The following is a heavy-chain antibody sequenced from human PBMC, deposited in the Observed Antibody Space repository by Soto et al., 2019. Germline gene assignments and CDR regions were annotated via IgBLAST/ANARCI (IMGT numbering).Heavy chain of an antibody. V-gene: IGHV1-3*01. CDR3: ARSITMVRGEYGMDV. J-gene: IGHJ6*02. D-gene: IGHD3-10*01. CDR1: GYTFTSYA. CDR2: INAGNGNT. Sequence: ASVKVSCKASGYTFTSYAMHWVRQAPGQRLEWMGWINAGNGNTKYSQKFQGRVTITRDTSASTAYMELSSLRSEDTAVYYCARSITMVRGEYGMDVWGQGTTVTVSS.